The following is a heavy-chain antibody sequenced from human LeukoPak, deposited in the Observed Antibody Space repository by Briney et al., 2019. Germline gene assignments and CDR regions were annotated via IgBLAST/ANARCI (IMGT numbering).Heavy chain of an antibody. Sequence: GGSLRLSCAASGFTFGDYAMTWVRLTPGKGLEWVSSISSSSSYIYYADSVKGRFTISRDNAKNSLYLQMNSLRAEDTAVYYCAREGGSYGRPSYGMDVWGQGTTVTVSS. CDR1: GFTFGDYA. CDR3: AREGGSYGRPSYGMDV. J-gene: IGHJ6*02. D-gene: IGHD1-26*01. CDR2: ISSSSSYI. V-gene: IGHV3-21*01.